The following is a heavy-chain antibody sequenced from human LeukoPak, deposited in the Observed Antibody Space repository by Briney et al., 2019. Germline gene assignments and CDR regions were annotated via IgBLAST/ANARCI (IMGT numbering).Heavy chain of an antibody. CDR1: GFTFSKYP. CDR3: ARDIYYDSSGYYGSVY. Sequence: GGSLRLSCVASGFTFSKYPMNWVRQAPGKGLEWVSYISSSSSTIYYADSVKGRFTISRDNAKNSLYLQMNSLRAEDTAVYYCARDIYYDSSGYYGSVYWGQGTLVTVSS. J-gene: IGHJ4*02. CDR2: ISSSSSTI. D-gene: IGHD3-22*01. V-gene: IGHV3-48*04.